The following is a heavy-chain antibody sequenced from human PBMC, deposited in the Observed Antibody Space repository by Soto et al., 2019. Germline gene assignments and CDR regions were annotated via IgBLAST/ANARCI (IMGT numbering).Heavy chain of an antibody. CDR3: ARASGSSYWFDP. CDR2: ISAYNGNT. J-gene: IGHJ5*02. V-gene: IGHV1-18*01. CDR1: GYTFTSYG. D-gene: IGHD1-26*01. Sequence: QVQLVQSGAEVKKPGASVKVSCKASGYTFTSYGISWVRQAPGQGLEWMGWISAYNGNTNYARKLQGRVTMTTETSTSRAYVELRSLRSDDTAVYYCARASGSSYWFDPWGQGTLVTVSS.